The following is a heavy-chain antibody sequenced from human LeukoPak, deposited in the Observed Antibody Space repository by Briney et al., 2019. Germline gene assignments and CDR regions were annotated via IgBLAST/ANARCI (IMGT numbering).Heavy chain of an antibody. CDR1: GGTFSSYA. V-gene: IGHV1-3*01. CDR2: INAGNGNT. CDR3: ASEGGEWLAFDY. D-gene: IGHD6-19*01. Sequence: GASVKVSCKASGGTFSSYAMHWVRQAPGQRLEWMGWINAGNGNTKYSQKFQGRVTITRDTSASTAYMELSSLRSEDTAVYYCASEGGEWLAFDYWGQGTLVTVSS. J-gene: IGHJ4*02.